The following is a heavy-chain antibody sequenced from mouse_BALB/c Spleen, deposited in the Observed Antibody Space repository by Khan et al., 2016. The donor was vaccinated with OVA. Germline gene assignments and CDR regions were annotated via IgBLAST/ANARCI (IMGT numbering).Heavy chain of an antibody. CDR3: ARSNYFGYTFAY. D-gene: IGHD1-2*01. J-gene: IGHJ3*01. CDR1: GYTFTDYY. V-gene: IGHV1-77*01. CDR2: ISPGSGDT. Sequence: VELVESGAELARPGASVKLSCKASGYTFTDYYINWVKQRTGQGLEWIGGISPGSGDTYYNERFKGKATLTADKSSSTAYMQLSSLTSEASAVYFCARSNYFGYTFAYWGQGTRVTVSA.